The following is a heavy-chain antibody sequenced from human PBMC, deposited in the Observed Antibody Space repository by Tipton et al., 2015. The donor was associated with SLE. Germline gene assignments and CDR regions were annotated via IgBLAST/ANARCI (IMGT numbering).Heavy chain of an antibody. CDR1: SGSIYSRY. CDR2: VYYTGNT. V-gene: IGHV4-59*11. J-gene: IGHJ3*02. CDR3: AREDPMVDAFNI. D-gene: IGHD4/OR15-4a*01. Sequence: TLSLTCTVSSGSIYSRYWSFIRQPPGKGLEWIGSVYYTGNTYYSPSLKSRLTISVDTSKNQFSLRLTSMAAADTAVYYCAREDPMVDAFNIWGQGTMVTVSA.